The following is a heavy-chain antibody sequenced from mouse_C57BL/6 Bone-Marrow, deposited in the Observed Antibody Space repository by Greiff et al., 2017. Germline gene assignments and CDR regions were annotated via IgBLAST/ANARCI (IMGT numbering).Heavy chain of an antibody. J-gene: IGHJ3*01. CDR1: GYTFTDYN. Sequence: EVKLLESGPELVKPGASVKMSCKASGYTFTDYNMHWVKQSHGKSLEWIGYINPNNGGTSYNQKFKGKATLTVNKSSSTAYMELRSLTSEDSAVYYCASAYYSNYDWFAYWGQGTLVTVSA. V-gene: IGHV1-22*01. D-gene: IGHD2-5*01. CDR3: ASAYYSNYDWFAY. CDR2: INPNNGGT.